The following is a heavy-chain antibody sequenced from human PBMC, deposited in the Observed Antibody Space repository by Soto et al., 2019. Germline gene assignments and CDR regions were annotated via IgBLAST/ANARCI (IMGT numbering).Heavy chain of an antibody. V-gene: IGHV3-23*01. CDR1: GFTFSSYA. CDR3: AKDTSIGWYAVDHAFDI. CDR2: ISGSGGST. Sequence: EVQLLESGGGLVQPGGSLRLSCAASGFTFSSYAMSWVRQAPGKGLEWVSAISGSGGSTYYADSVKGRFTISRDNSKNTLYLQMNSLRAEDTAVYYCAKDTSIGWYAVDHAFDIWGQGTMVTVSS. D-gene: IGHD6-19*01. J-gene: IGHJ3*02.